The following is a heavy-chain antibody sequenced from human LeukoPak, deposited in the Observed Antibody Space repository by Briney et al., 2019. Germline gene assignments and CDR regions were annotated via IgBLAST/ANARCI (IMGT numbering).Heavy chain of an antibody. V-gene: IGHV3-23*01. CDR2: ISGSGGST. J-gene: IGHJ4*02. Sequence: QPGGSLRLSCAASGFTFSSYAMSWVRQAPGKGLEWVSAISGSGGSTYYADSVKGRFTISRDNSKNTLYLQMDSLRAEDTAVYYCAKDQPEDLEYYYDSSGYSDFDYWGQGTLVTVSS. D-gene: IGHD3-22*01. CDR1: GFTFSSYA. CDR3: AKDQPEDLEYYYDSSGYSDFDY.